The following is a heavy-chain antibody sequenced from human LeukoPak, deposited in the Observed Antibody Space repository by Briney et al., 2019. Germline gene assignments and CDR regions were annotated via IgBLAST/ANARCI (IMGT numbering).Heavy chain of an antibody. CDR1: GXTFSSYA. Sequence: GGSLRLSCAASGXTFSSYAMSWVRQAPGKGLECVSAISGSGGSTYYADSVKGRFTISRDNSKNTLYLQMNSLRAEDTAVYYCAKGMGYSGSYCDYWGQGTLVTVSS. D-gene: IGHD1-26*01. CDR3: AKGMGYSGSYCDY. CDR2: ISGSGGST. J-gene: IGHJ4*02. V-gene: IGHV3-23*01.